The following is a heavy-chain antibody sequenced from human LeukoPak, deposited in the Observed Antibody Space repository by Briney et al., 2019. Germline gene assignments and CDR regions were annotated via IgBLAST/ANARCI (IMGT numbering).Heavy chain of an antibody. V-gene: IGHV1-8*02. Sequence: ASVKVSCKASGYTFTSYDINWVRQATGQGLEWMGWMNPNSGNTGYAQKFQGRVTMTTDTSTSTAYMELRSLRSDDTAVYYCARDLGYDSSGPLDYWGQGTLVTVSS. CDR1: GYTFTSYD. J-gene: IGHJ4*02. CDR3: ARDLGYDSSGPLDY. D-gene: IGHD3-22*01. CDR2: MNPNSGNT.